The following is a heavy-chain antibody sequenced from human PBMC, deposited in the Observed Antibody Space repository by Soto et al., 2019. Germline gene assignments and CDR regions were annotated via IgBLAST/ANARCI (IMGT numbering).Heavy chain of an antibody. V-gene: IGHV6-1*01. CDR3: ARDPYSSGYNYYYYGMDV. CDR2: TYYRSKWYN. CDR1: GDSVSSNSAA. J-gene: IGHJ6*02. D-gene: IGHD3-22*01. Sequence: TLSLTCAISGDSVSSNSAAWNWIRQSPSRGLEWLGRTYYRSKWYNDYAVSVKSRITINPDTSKNQFSLQLNSVTPEDTAVYYCARDPYSSGYNYYYYGMDVWAQATTVTVSS.